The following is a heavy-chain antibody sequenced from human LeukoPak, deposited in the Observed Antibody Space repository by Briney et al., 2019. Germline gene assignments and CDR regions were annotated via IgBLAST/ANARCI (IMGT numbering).Heavy chain of an antibody. Sequence: SETLSLTCTVSGGSISSSYWSWLRQPPGKGLEWIGYIYYSVNTIYNPSLESRVTISVDTSKNQFSLKLSSVTAADTAVYYCARDYYGSGNWFDPWGQGTLVTVSS. V-gene: IGHV4-59*01. J-gene: IGHJ5*02. CDR2: IYYSVNT. CDR1: GGSISSSY. D-gene: IGHD3-10*01. CDR3: ARDYYGSGNWFDP.